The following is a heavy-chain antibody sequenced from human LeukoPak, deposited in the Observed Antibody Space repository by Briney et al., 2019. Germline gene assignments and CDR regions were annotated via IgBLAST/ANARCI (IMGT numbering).Heavy chain of an antibody. V-gene: IGHV3-9*01. D-gene: IGHD2-21*02. J-gene: IGHJ2*01. CDR1: GFNCDDYA. Sequence: GGSLRLSCGASGFNCDDYAMHWVRQAPGKGLEWVSGICYNRDTIAYADSVKRRFTISRDNATNSLYLRMNSLRAEDTALYYCTKGYCGGDCYSGWYFDLWGRGTLVTVSS. CDR2: ICYNRDTI. CDR3: TKGYCGGDCYSGWYFDL.